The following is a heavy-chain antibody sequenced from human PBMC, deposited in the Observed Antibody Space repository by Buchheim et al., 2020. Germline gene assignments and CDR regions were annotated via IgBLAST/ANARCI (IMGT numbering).Heavy chain of an antibody. V-gene: IGHV1-46*01. CDR3: ATHPKGGITGTTGNDY. J-gene: IGHJ4*02. D-gene: IGHD1-7*01. CDR2: INPSGGST. Sequence: QVQLVQSGAEVKKPGASEKVSCKASGYTFTSYYMHWVRQAPGQGLEWMGIINPSGGSTSYAQKFQGRVTMTRDTSTSTVYMELSSLRSEDTAVYYCATHPKGGITGTTGNDYWGQGTL. CDR1: GYTFTSYY.